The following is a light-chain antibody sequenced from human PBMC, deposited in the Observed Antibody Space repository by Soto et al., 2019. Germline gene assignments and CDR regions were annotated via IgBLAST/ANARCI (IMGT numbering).Light chain of an antibody. J-gene: IGLJ1*01. CDR2: EVN. Sequence: QSVLTQPPSVSGSPGQSVTISCTGTSSDVGSYNRLSWYQQPPGTAPKLIMYEVNTRPSGVTDRFSGSKSGSTASLTISGLQAEDEADYYCSLYISGSTDVFGTGTKVTVL. CDR3: SLYISGSTDV. V-gene: IGLV2-18*01. CDR1: SSDVGSYNR.